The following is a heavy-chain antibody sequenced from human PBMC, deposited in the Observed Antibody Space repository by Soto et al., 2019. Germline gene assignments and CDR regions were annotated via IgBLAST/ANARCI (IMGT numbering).Heavy chain of an antibody. D-gene: IGHD3-10*01. CDR1: GFTFSSYA. CDR3: ARGMYGSGSYYIGDAFDM. CDR2: ISHDGINK. Sequence: QVLLVDSGGGVVQPGRSLRLSCAASGFTFSSYAMNWVRQAPGKGLEWVALISHDGINKYYADSVRGRFTISRDSSTNTLYLQMNSLRAEDTAVYYCARGMYGSGSYYIGDAFDMWGQGTMVTVSS. J-gene: IGHJ3*02. V-gene: IGHV3-30-3*01.